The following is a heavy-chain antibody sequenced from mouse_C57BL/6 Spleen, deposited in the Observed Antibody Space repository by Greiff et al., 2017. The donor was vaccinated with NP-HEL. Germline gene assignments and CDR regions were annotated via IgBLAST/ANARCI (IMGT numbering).Heavy chain of an antibody. D-gene: IGHD1-1*01. Sequence: EVKVVESGGGLVKPGGSLKLSCAASGFTFSDYGMHWVRQAPEKGLEWVAYISSGSSTIYYADTVKSRFTISRDNAKNTLFLQMTSLRSEDTAMYYCARRYYGSPSWFAYWGQGTLVTVSA. CDR3: ARRYYGSPSWFAY. J-gene: IGHJ3*01. V-gene: IGHV5-17*01. CDR2: ISSGSSTI. CDR1: GFTFSDYG.